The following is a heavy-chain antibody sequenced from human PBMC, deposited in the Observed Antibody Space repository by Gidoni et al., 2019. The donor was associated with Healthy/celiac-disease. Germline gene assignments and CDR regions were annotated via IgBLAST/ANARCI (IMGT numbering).Heavy chain of an antibody. D-gene: IGHD3-3*01. CDR2: ISGSGGST. CDR1: GFTFSSYA. Sequence: EVQLLESGGGLVQPGGSLRLSCAASGFTFSSYAMSWVRQAPGKGLEWVSAISGSGGSTYYADSVKGRFTISRDNSKNTLYLQMNSLRAEDTAVYYCAKEQHYDFWSGRYYFDYWGQGTLVTVSS. J-gene: IGHJ4*02. V-gene: IGHV3-23*01. CDR3: AKEQHYDFWSGRYYFDY.